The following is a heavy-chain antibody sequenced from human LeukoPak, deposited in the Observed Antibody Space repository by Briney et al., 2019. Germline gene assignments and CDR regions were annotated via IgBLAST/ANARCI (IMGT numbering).Heavy chain of an antibody. Sequence: GRSLRLSCAASGFTFRSYGMHWVRQAPGKGLRWVAVIWYDGSNKIYADSVKGRFTISRDNSKNTLYLQVNSLRVEDTAVYYCARGGEHWLEDYWGQGTLVTVSA. CDR3: ARGGEHWLEDY. J-gene: IGHJ4*02. D-gene: IGHD6-19*01. CDR2: IWYDGSNK. CDR1: GFTFRSYG. V-gene: IGHV3-33*01.